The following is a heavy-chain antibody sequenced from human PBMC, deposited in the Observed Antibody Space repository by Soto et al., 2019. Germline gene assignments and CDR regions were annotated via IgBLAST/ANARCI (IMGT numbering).Heavy chain of an antibody. J-gene: IGHJ4*02. CDR3: ASTQFLTTVARGNF. D-gene: IGHD3-10*01. Sequence: GGSLRLSCAASGFSFSSHTMHWVRQAPGKGLEWLSLMSHNGVITFYAESVKGRFTISRDNSKNTLSLQMNSLTPEDTGLYYCASTQFLTTVARGNFWGLGT. CDR2: MSHNGVIT. CDR1: GFSFSSHT. V-gene: IGHV3-30-3*01.